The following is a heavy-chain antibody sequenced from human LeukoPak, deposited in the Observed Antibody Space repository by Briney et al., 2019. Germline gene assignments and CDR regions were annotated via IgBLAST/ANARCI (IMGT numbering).Heavy chain of an antibody. CDR1: GYTLIELA. D-gene: IGHD4-23*01. CDR3: ATVNDGGPKEGY. J-gene: IGHJ4*02. Sequence: ASVRVSCKVSGYTLIELAMHWVRQAPGKGLEWMGGFDPEDGETIYAQKLQGRVTMTEDTSTDTAYMELSSLRSEDTAVYYCATVNDGGPKEGYWGQGTLVTVSS. CDR2: FDPEDGET. V-gene: IGHV1-24*01.